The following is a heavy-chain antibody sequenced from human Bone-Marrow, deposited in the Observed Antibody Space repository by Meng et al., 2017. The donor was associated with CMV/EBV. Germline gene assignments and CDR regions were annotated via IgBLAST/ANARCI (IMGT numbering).Heavy chain of an antibody. CDR2: IYWNDDK. CDR3: AYRHSGLYDSSGYYYGY. J-gene: IGHJ4*02. CDR1: GFSLSTSGVG. Sequence: SGPTLVKPTQTLTLTCTFSGFSLSTSGVGVGWIRQPPGKALEWLALIYWNDDKRYSPSLKSRLTITKDTSKNQVVLTMTNMDPVDTATYYCAYRHSGLYDSSGYYYGYWGQGTLVTVSS. D-gene: IGHD3-22*01. V-gene: IGHV2-5*01.